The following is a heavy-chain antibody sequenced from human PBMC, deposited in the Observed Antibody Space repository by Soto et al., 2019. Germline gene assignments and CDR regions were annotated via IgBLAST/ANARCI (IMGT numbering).Heavy chain of an antibody. V-gene: IGHV1-69*12. Sequence: QVQLVQSGAEVKKPGSSVKVSCKASGGTFSSYAISWVRQAPGQGLEWMGGIIPIFGTANYAQKFQGRVTITADESTSTAYMELSSLRSEDTAVYYCASTPDYYGSGSYSPPSGVNWGQGTLVTVSS. CDR1: GGTFSSYA. D-gene: IGHD3-10*01. J-gene: IGHJ4*02. CDR3: ASTPDYYGSGSYSPPSGVN. CDR2: IIPIFGTA.